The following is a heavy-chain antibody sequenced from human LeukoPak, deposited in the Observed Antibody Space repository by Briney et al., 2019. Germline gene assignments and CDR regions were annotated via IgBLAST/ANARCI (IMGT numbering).Heavy chain of an antibody. D-gene: IGHD5-24*01. CDR2: IYSGGST. J-gene: IGHJ4*02. V-gene: IGHV3-66*01. Sequence: GGSLRLSCAASGFTVSSNYMSWVRQAPGKGLEWDSVIYSGGSTYYADSVKGRFTISRDNSKNTLYLQMNSLRAEDTAVYYCAKEALEMATIVFWGQGTLVTVSS. CDR1: GFTVSSNY. CDR3: AKEALEMATIVF.